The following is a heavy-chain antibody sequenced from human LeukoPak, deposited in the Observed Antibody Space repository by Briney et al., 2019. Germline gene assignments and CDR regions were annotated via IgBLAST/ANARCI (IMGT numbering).Heavy chain of an antibody. CDR2: INPSCGST. J-gene: IGHJ4*02. CDR1: GYTFTSYY. V-gene: IGHV1-46*01. D-gene: IGHD3-22*01. Sequence: ASVKVSCKASGYTFTSYYMHWVRQAPGQGLEWMGIINPSCGSTSYAQKFQGRVTMTRDTSTSTVYMELSSLRSEDTAVYYCARGSAQGVDSSGYYHDYWGQGTLVTVSS. CDR3: ARGSAQGVDSSGYYHDY.